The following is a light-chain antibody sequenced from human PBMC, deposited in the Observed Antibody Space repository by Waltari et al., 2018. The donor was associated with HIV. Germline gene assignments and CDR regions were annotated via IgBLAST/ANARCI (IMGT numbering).Light chain of an antibody. CDR1: SSNIGSNY. V-gene: IGLV1-47*01. CDR3: AAWDDSLSGPS. CDR2: RNN. Sequence: QSVLTQPPSASGTPGQRVPISCSGSSSNIGSNYVYWYQQLPGTAPKLLIYRNNQRPSGFPDPFSGSKSGTSASLAISGPRSEDEADYYCAAWDDSLSGPSFGGGTKLTVL. J-gene: IGLJ2*01.